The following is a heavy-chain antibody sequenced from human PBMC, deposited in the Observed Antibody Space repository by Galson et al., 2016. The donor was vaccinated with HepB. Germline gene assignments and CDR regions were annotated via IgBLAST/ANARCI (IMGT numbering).Heavy chain of an antibody. CDR1: GFTFSSYA. Sequence: SLRLSCAASGFTFSSYAMSWVRQAPGKGLEWVSSISGDGAPYYVDSMKGRFTISRDNSKDTLYLQMISLRAEDTAVYYCAKDYVGGSYLLTQFDYWGQGTLVTVSS. D-gene: IGHD3-16*02. V-gene: IGHV3-23*01. J-gene: IGHJ4*02. CDR2: ISGDGAP. CDR3: AKDYVGGSYLLTQFDY.